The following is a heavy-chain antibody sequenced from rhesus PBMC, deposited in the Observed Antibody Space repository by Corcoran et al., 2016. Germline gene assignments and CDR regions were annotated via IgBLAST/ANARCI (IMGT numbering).Heavy chain of an antibody. CDR3: ARVKDSGSNSLDV. J-gene: IGHJ5-2*02. CDR1: GGSISSSY. Sequence: QLQLQESGPGLVKPSETLSLTCAVSGGSISSSYWRWIRQAPGKGLEWIGYIEGSGSSTKYNHSLKSRVTRSVDTSKNQLSLKLSSGTAADTAVYYCARVKDSGSNSLDVWGRGVLVTVSS. D-gene: IGHD2-33*01. V-gene: IGHV4-169*01. CDR2: IEGSGSST.